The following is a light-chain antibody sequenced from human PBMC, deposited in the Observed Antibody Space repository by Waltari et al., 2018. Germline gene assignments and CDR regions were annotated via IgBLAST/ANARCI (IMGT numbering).Light chain of an antibody. V-gene: IGLV1-51*02. Sequence: QSVLTQPPSVSAAPGQKVTIPCSGSSSNIGNNYVSWFQHVSGTAPKLLIYEYSKRPSGLPDRFSGSKSGTSATLGITGLQTGDEAHYYCATWDSSLSAWVFGGGTKLTVL. CDR1: SSNIGNNY. J-gene: IGLJ3*02. CDR3: ATWDSSLSAWV. CDR2: EYS.